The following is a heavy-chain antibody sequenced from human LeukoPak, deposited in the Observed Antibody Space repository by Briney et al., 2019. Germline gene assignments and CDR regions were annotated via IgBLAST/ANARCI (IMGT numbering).Heavy chain of an antibody. CDR2: IYHSGST. V-gene: IGHV4-4*02. Sequence: SETLSLTCTVSGGSISSSNWWSWVRQPPGKGLEWIGEIYHSGSTNYNPSLKSRVTTSVDKSKNQFSLNLYSVTAADTAVYYCARRPSPPDAFDIWGQGTVVTVSS. J-gene: IGHJ3*02. CDR3: ARRPSPPDAFDI. CDR1: GGSISSSNW.